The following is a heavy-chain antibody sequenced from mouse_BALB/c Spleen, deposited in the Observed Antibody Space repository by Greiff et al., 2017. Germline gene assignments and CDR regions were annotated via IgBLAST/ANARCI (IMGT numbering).Heavy chain of an antibody. V-gene: IGHV3-2*02. CDR2: ISYSGST. CDR1: GYSITSDYA. J-gene: IGHJ1*01. Sequence: VQLKESGPGLVKPSQSLSLTCTVTGYSITSDYAWNWIRQFPGNKLEWMGYISYSGSTSYNPSLKSRISITRDTSKNQFFLQLNSVTTEDTATYYCARCLIYDGYYRYFDVWGAGTTVTVSS. CDR3: ARCLIYDGYYRYFDV. D-gene: IGHD2-3*01.